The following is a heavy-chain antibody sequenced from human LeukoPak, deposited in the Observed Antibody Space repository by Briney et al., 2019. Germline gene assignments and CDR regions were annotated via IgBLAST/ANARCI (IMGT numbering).Heavy chain of an antibody. CDR3: ASYLTIGGNSYGFDY. D-gene: IGHD5-18*01. V-gene: IGHV4-59*08. J-gene: IGHJ4*02. CDR2: IHYSGRA. CDR1: GGSISRNY. Sequence: SETLSLTCTVSGGSISRNYWSWIRQAPGKGLEWIGYIHYSGRANYNPSLKSRVTMSADTSKNQFSLKVNSVTATGTAVYYCASYLTIGGNSYGFDYWGQGALVTVSS.